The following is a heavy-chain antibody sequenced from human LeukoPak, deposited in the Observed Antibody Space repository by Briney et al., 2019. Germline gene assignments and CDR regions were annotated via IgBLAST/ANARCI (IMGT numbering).Heavy chain of an antibody. CDR3: ARARPDLHYDNYYYMDV. Sequence: PGGSLRLSCAASGFTFSSYSMNWVRQAPGKGLEWVSSISSSSSYIYYADSVKGRFTISRDNAKNSLYLQMNSLRAEDTAVYYCARARPDLHYDNYYYMDVWGKGTTVTVSS. J-gene: IGHJ6*03. CDR1: GFTFSSYS. V-gene: IGHV3-21*01. D-gene: IGHD3-9*01. CDR2: ISSSSSYI.